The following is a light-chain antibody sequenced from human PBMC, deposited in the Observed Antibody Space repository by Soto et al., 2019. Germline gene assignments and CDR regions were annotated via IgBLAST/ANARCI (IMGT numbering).Light chain of an antibody. CDR3: SSYTSSSTLV. V-gene: IGLV2-14*03. CDR2: DVR. Sequence: QSALTQPASVSGSPGQSITISCTGTSSDVGGYNYVSWYQQHPGKAPKLMIYDVRGRPSGVSNRFSGSKSGNTASLTISGLQAEDEADYYCSSYTSSSTLVFGGGTKLTVL. CDR1: SSDVGGYNY. J-gene: IGLJ2*01.